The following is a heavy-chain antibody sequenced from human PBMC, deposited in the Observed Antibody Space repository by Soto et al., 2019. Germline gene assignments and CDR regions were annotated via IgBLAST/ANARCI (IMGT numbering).Heavy chain of an antibody. D-gene: IGHD2-15*01. CDR1: GYTFSSYA. CDR2: ISGSGGST. J-gene: IGHJ4*02. V-gene: IGHV3-23*01. CDR3: AKEKDIVVVVAATYYDY. Sequence: GGSLRLSCAASGYTFSSYAMSWVRQAPGKGLEWVSAISGSGGSTYYADSVKGRFTISRDNSKNTLYLQMNSLRAEDTAVYYCAKEKDIVVVVAATYYDYWGQGTLVTVSS.